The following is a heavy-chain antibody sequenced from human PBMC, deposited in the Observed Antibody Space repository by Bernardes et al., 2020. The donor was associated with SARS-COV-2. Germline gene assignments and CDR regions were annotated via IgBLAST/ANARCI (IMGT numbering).Heavy chain of an antibody. CDR3: AKDIVVVPAEGSEYYYYYGMDV. Sequence: GGSLRLSCAASGFTFSSYAMSWVRQAPGKGLEWVSAISGSGGSTYYADSVKGRFTISRDNSKNTLYLQMNSLRAEDTAVYYCAKDIVVVPAEGSEYYYYYGMDVWGQGTTVTVSS. D-gene: IGHD2-2*01. J-gene: IGHJ6*02. CDR2: ISGSGGST. CDR1: GFTFSSYA. V-gene: IGHV3-23*01.